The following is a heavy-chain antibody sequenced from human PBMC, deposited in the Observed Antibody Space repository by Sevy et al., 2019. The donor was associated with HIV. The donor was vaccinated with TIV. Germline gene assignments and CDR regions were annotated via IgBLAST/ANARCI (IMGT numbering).Heavy chain of an antibody. CDR3: AKDIGCGWGQGCYYSGMDV. V-gene: IGHV3-9*01. D-gene: IGHD2-21*01. J-gene: IGHJ6*02. CDR1: AFKFNDFA. CDR2: ISWNSGNI. Sequence: GGSLRLSCAASAFKFNDFAMHWDRQAPGKGLEWVSGISWNSGNIDYEDSVKGRFTISRDNAKNSLYLQMNSLRTEDTALYYCAKDIGCGWGQGCYYSGMDVWGQGTTVTVSS.